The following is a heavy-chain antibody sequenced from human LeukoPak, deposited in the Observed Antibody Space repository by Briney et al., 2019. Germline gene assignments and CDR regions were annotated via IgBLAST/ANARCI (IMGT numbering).Heavy chain of an antibody. CDR1: GYTFTSHV. D-gene: IGHD6-19*01. CDR2: INTNTGNP. CDR3: ARVRSGSSGWFDYYYYMDV. Sequence: ASVKVSCKASGYTFTSHVINWVRQAPGQGLEWMGWINTNTGNPTYAQGFTGRFVFSLDTSVSTAYLQISSLKAEDTAVYYCARVRSGSSGWFDYYYYMDVWGKGTTVTASS. J-gene: IGHJ6*03. V-gene: IGHV7-4-1*02.